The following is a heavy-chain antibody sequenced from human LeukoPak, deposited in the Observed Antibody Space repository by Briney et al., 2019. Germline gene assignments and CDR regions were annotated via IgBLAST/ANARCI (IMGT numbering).Heavy chain of an antibody. CDR1: GFTFDDYA. V-gene: IGHV3-9*01. D-gene: IGHD3-9*01. CDR2: ISWNSGSI. J-gene: IGHJ4*02. Sequence: AGRSLRLSCAASGFTFDDYAMHWVRQAPGKGLEWVSGISWNSGSIGYADSVKGRFTISRDNAKNSLYLQMSSLRAEDTALYYCAKDTYYDILTGYFDYWGQGTLVTVSS. CDR3: AKDTYYDILTGYFDY.